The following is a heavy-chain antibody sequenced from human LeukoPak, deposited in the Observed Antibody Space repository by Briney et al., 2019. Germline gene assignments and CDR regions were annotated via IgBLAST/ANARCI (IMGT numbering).Heavy chain of an antibody. V-gene: IGHV4-4*07. CDR1: GGSISRSY. Sequence: SETLSLTCTVSGGSISRSYWSWMRQPAGEGPEWIGRIYGSGTITYNPSLESRVTMSVDTSKNQFSLKLRSVTAADTAVYYCARDSGTAGEVKFDPWGQGILVTVSS. CDR3: ARDSGTAGEVKFDP. J-gene: IGHJ5*02. CDR2: IYGSGTI. D-gene: IGHD3-10*01.